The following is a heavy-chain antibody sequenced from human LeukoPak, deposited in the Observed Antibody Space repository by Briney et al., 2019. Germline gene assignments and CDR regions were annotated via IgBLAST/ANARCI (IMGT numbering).Heavy chain of an antibody. D-gene: IGHD3-10*01. CDR2: INSDGIST. CDR1: GFTFSNHW. V-gene: IGHV3-74*01. Sequence: GGSLRLSCAASGFTFSNHWMHWVRQAPGKGLEWVSRINSDGISTTYADSVKGRFTISRDNSKNTLYLQMNSLRAGDTAVYYCARNPIYYYGSGTNYGMDVWGQGTTVTVSS. CDR3: ARNPIYYYGSGTNYGMDV. J-gene: IGHJ6*02.